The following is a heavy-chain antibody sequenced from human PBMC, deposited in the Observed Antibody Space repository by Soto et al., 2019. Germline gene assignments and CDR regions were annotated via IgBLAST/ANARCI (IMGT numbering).Heavy chain of an antibody. CDR1: VGSFSAYC. D-gene: IGHD3-10*01. CDR2: INHSGST. CDR3: ARGVTLWFGELLLARDYHYGMDV. V-gene: IGHV4-34*01. Sequence: SETLRLSCAFYVGSFSAYCWSWMRQPPGKGLEWPREINHSGSTNYNPSLKSRVTISVDTSKNQFSVKLSSVTAADTAVYYCARGVTLWFGELLLARDYHYGMDVWGQGTTVTVSS. J-gene: IGHJ6*01.